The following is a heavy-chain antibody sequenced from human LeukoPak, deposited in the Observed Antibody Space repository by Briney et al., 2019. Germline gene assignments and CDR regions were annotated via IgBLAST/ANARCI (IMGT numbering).Heavy chain of an antibody. CDR2: IKQDGSEK. Sequence: GGSLRLSCAASGFTFSSYWMSWVRQAPGKGLEWLANIKQDGSEKYYVDSVKGRFTISRDNAKNSLYLQMNSLRAEDTAVYYCAREVAGTGGYYFDYWGQGTLVTVSS. J-gene: IGHJ4*02. CDR1: GFTFSSYW. V-gene: IGHV3-7*03. CDR3: AREVAGTGGYYFDY. D-gene: IGHD6-13*01.